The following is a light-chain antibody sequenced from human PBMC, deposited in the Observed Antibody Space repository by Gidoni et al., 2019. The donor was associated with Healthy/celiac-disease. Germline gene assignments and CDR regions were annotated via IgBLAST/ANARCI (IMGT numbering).Light chain of an antibody. CDR2: DVS. J-gene: IGLJ1*01. CDR3: SSYTSNSTLYV. V-gene: IGLV2-14*01. CDR1: SSDVGGYNY. Sequence: QSALTQPASVSGSPGQSITISCTGTSSDVGGYNYVPWYQQHPGKAPKLMIYDVSNRPSGVSNRFSGSKSGNTASLTISGLQAEDEADYYCSSYTSNSTLYVFGTGTKVTVL.